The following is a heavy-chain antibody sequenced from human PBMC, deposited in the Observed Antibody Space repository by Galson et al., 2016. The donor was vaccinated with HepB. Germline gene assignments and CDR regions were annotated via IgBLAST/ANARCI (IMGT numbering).Heavy chain of an antibody. CDR1: GASVSSSYW. CDR2: IFPSGNT. J-gene: IGHJ4*02. Sequence: LSLTCAVSGASVSSSYWWSWVRQSPRKGLEWIDEIFPSGNTNYNPALESRLIISLDKSENQFSLKMTSVTAADTALYYCTRQDLWSIEFWGQGILVTVSS. D-gene: IGHD2-21*01. CDR3: TRQDLWSIEF. V-gene: IGHV4-4*02.